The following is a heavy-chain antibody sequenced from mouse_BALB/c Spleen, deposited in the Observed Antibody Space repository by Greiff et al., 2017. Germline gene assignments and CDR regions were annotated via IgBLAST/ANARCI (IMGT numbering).Heavy chain of an antibody. CDR1: GYSITSDYA. CDR3: ARGDYHLYAMDY. D-gene: IGHD2-4*01. V-gene: IGHV3-2*02. J-gene: IGHJ4*01. CDR2: ISYSGST. Sequence: EVQLQQSGPGLVKPSQSLSLTCTVTGYSITSDYAWNWIRQFPGNKLEWMGYISYSGSTSYNPSLKSRISITRDTSKNQFFLQLNSVTTEDTATYYCARGDYHLYAMDYWGQGTSVTVSS.